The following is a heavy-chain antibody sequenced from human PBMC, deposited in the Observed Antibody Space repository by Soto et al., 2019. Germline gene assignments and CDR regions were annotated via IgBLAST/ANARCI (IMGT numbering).Heavy chain of an antibody. CDR3: ARVISVVRGFDY. V-gene: IGHV4-31*03. Sequence: QLQLQESGPGLVKPSQTLSLTCTVSGGSISSGGYYWSWIRQHPGKGLEWIGYIYYSGSTYYNPSRKSRVTLSVDTAKNQCSMKLSSVTAADTAVYYCARVISVVRGFDYWGQGTLVTVSS. J-gene: IGHJ4*02. D-gene: IGHD3-10*01. CDR1: GGSISSGGYY. CDR2: IYYSGST.